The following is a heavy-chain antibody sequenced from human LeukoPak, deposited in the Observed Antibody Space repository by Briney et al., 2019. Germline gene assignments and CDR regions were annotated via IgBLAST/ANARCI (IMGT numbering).Heavy chain of an antibody. J-gene: IGHJ4*02. CDR1: GFTVGRNY. Sequence: GGSLRLSCAVSGFTVGRNYMGWVRQAPGKGLEWVSVLYSNGNRHYADSVKGRFTISRDNSKNTLDLQMNSLRAEDTAMYHCARYSGDYGANLYFFDYWGQGALVTVSS. CDR2: LYSNGNR. CDR3: ARYSGDYGANLYFFDY. V-gene: IGHV3-53*01. D-gene: IGHD4-23*01.